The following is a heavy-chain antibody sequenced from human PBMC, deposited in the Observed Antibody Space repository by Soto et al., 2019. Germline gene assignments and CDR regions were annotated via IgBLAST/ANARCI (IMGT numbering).Heavy chain of an antibody. V-gene: IGHV1-69*13. CDR1: GGTFSNYA. CDR2: IIPIFGTA. J-gene: IGHJ6*02. CDR3: ASKRDYYYYGMDV. Sequence: ASVKVSCKASGGTFSNYAISWVRQDPGQGLEWMGGIIPIFGTANYAQKFQGRVTITADESTSTAYMELSSLRSEDTAVYYCASKRDYYYYGMDVWGQGTTVTVSS.